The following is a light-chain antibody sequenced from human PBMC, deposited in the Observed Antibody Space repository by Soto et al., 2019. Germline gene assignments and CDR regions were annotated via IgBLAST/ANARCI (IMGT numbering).Light chain of an antibody. Sequence: QSVLTQPASVSGSPGQSVTISCAGTSSDVGAYNYVAWYQQHPSKAPKLIVYDVTNRPSGVSIRFSGSKSGNTASLTISGLQAEDEADYYCSSFTSRSTPFVFGTGTKVTVL. CDR2: DVT. V-gene: IGLV2-14*01. CDR1: SSDVGAYNY. CDR3: SSFTSRSTPFV. J-gene: IGLJ1*01.